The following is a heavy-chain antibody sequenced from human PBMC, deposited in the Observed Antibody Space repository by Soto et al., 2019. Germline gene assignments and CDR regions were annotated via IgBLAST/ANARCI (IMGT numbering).Heavy chain of an antibody. CDR2: TFVTGAT. CDR1: GEALGSGQSY. CDR3: ARGRSDSAGSSFGRRMDV. J-gene: IGHJ6*02. Sequence: QVQLQESGPGLVKSSETLSLICFVSGEALGSGQSYWNWIRQAPGKGLEWIGHTFVTGATKYSASLKSRGTMAVDTSKSHISLTLTSVTAADSATNFCARGRSDSAGSSFGRRMDVWGQGTTVTVSS. V-gene: IGHV4-61*01. D-gene: IGHD3-10*01.